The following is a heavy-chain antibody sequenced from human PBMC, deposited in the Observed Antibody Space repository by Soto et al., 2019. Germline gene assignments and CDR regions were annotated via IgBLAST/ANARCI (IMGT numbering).Heavy chain of an antibody. D-gene: IGHD2-2*01. V-gene: IGHV3-30*18. CDR3: AKVGGYDDYAPIDS. CDR2: ISYDGGIK. Sequence: QVQLVESGGGVVLPGTSLRLSCAASGFTFSSYGMHWVRQAPGKGLEWVAVISYDGGIKYYADSGKGRFTISSDNSKNTLYLEASSLRAADTAVYYCAKVGGYDDYAPIDSWGQGNLVTVSS. J-gene: IGHJ4*02. CDR1: GFTFSSYG.